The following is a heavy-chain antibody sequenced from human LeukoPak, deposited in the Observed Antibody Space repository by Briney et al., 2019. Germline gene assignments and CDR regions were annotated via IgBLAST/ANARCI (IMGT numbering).Heavy chain of an antibody. CDR2: IIPILGIA. V-gene: IGHV1-69*04. Sequence: GASVKVSCKASGGTFSSYAIRWVRQAPGQGLEWMGRIIPILGIANYAQKFQGRVTITADKSTSTAYMELSSLRSEDTAVYYCARDGYSSGWYGGSGFDPWGQGTLVTVSS. D-gene: IGHD6-19*01. CDR3: ARDGYSSGWYGGSGFDP. J-gene: IGHJ5*02. CDR1: GGTFSSYA.